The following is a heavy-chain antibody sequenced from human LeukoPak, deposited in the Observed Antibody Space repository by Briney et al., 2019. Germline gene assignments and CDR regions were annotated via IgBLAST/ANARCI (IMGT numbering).Heavy chain of an antibody. Sequence: GGSLRLSCAASGFTFSSYAMSWVRQAPGKGLEWVANIKQDGSEKYYVDSVKGRFTISRDNAKNSLYLQMNSLRAEDTAVYYCAKGRYSYGIFDYWGQGTLVTVSS. CDR2: IKQDGSEK. V-gene: IGHV3-7*03. D-gene: IGHD5-18*01. CDR3: AKGRYSYGIFDY. CDR1: GFTFSSYA. J-gene: IGHJ4*02.